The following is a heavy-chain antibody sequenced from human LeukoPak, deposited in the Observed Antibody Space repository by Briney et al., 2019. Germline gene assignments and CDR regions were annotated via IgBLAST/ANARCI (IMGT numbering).Heavy chain of an antibody. CDR1: GGSISSGTYY. D-gene: IGHD6-13*01. Sequence: TLSLTCIVSGGSISSGTYYWGWIRQPPGKALEWLALIYWNDDKRYSPSLKSRLTITKDTSKNQVVLTMTNMDPVDTATYYCAHSSWFDYWGQGTLVTVSS. J-gene: IGHJ4*02. V-gene: IGHV2-5*01. CDR3: AHSSWFDY. CDR2: IYWNDDK.